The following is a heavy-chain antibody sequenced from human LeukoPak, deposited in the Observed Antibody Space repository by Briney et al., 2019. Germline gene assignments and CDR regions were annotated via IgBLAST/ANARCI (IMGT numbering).Heavy chain of an antibody. CDR3: ARTTMVRGTYYMDV. CDR2: IYYSGYT. CDR1: GGSISSYY. D-gene: IGHD3-10*01. V-gene: IGHV4-59*01. Sequence: RPSETPSLTCTVSGGSISSYYWSWIRQPPGKGLEWIGYIYYSGYTNYNPSLKSRVTISVDTSKNQFSLKLSSVTAADTAVYYCARTTMVRGTYYMDVWGKGTTVTISS. J-gene: IGHJ6*03.